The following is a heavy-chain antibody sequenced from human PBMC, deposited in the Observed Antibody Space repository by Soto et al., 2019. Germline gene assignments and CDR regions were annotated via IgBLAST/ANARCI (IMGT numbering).Heavy chain of an antibody. CDR3: ARGEYDILTGYYSPWFDT. Sequence: PSETLSLTCTVSGGSISSADYYWTWIRQPPGKGLEWIGYIYYSGGTYYNPSLRSRLIISVDTSKNQFSLKLSSVTAADTAVYFCARGEYDILTGYYSPWFDTWGQGTQVTVS. CDR1: GGSISSADYY. V-gene: IGHV4-30-4*01. D-gene: IGHD3-9*01. CDR2: IYYSGGT. J-gene: IGHJ5*02.